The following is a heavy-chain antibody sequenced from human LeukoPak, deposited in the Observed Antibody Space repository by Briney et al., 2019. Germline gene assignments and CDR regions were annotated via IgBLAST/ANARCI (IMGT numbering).Heavy chain of an antibody. CDR1: GYTFTSYG. J-gene: IGHJ4*02. CDR2: ISAYNGNT. V-gene: IGHV1-18*01. CDR3: ARVVEGSIWFGEDNFDY. Sequence: ASVKVSCKASGYTFTSYGISWVRQALGQGLEWMGWISAYNGNTNYAQKLQGRVTMTTDTSTSTAYMELRSLRSDDTAVYYCARVVEGSIWFGEDNFDYWGQGTLVTVSS. D-gene: IGHD3-10*01.